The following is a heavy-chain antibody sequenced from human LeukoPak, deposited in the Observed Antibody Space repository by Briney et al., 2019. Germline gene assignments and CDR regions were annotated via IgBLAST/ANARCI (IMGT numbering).Heavy chain of an antibody. V-gene: IGHV3-74*03. J-gene: IGHJ4*02. CDR2: INSDGTST. CDR3: ARESRDYYDSSGLYLTLLDY. CDR1: GFTFSNYF. Sequence: GGSLRLSCAASGFTFSNYFMHWVRQAPGKGLVWVSRINSDGTSTMYADSVKGRFTISRDNAKSELYLQMNSLRVEDTAVYYCARESRDYYDSSGLYLTLLDYWGQGTLATVSS. D-gene: IGHD3-22*01.